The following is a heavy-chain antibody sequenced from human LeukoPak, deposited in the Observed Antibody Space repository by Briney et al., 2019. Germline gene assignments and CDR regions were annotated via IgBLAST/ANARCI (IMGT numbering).Heavy chain of an antibody. CDR3: ARGFWEGLGWFDP. D-gene: IGHD3-16*01. CDR1: GYTFTGYY. J-gene: IGHJ5*02. CDR2: INPNSGGT. Sequence: ASVKVSRKASGYTFTGYYMHWVRQAPGQGLEWMGWINPNSGGTNYAQKFQGRVTMTRDTSISTAYMELSRLRSEDTAVYYCARGFWEGLGWFDPWGEGTLVTVSS. V-gene: IGHV1-2*02.